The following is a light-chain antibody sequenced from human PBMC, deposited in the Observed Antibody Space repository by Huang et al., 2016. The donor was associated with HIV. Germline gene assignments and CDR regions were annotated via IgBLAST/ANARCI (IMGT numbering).Light chain of an antibody. V-gene: IGKV1-6*01. CDR2: GAS. CDR3: LQDHNYPRT. CDR1: QGITDD. Sequence: AIQMTQSPSSLSASVGDRVTITCRASQGITDDLAWYQQKPGKAPKLLISGASTLRSWVPSRFSGSGSGTDFTLTISSLQPEDYATYYCLQDHNYPRTFGQGTKVEI. J-gene: IGKJ1*01.